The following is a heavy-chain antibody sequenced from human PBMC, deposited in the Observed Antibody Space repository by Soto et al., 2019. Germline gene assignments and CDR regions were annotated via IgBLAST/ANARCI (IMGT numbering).Heavy chain of an antibody. J-gene: IGHJ5*02. CDR3: ARGGVVLRFFTRFDP. CDR1: GYTFTGYY. CDR2: INPNSGGT. Sequence: ASVKVSCKASGYTFTGYYMHWVRQAPGQGLEWMGWINPNSGGTNYAQKFQGRVTMTRDTSISTAYMELSRLRSDDTAVYYCARGGVVLRFFTRFDPWGQGTLVTVSS. D-gene: IGHD3-3*01. V-gene: IGHV1-2*02.